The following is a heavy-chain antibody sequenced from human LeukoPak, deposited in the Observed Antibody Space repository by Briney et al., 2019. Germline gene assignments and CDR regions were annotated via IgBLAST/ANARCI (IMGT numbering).Heavy chain of an antibody. J-gene: IGHJ4*02. CDR1: GFTFSNYG. CDR3: AKVTWIQLLYFDY. V-gene: IGHV3-23*01. D-gene: IGHD5-18*01. Sequence: GGSLRLSCAASGFTFSNYGMSWVRQAPGKGLEWVSAISGSGGSTYYADSVKGRFTISRDNSKNTLYLQMNSLRAEDTAVYYCAKVTWIQLLYFDYWGQGTLVTVSS. CDR2: ISGSGGST.